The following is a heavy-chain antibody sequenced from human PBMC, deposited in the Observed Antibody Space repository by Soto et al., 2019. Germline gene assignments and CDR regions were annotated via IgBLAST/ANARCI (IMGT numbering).Heavy chain of an antibody. CDR1: GSTLNAKP. CDR2: ISGRGGTT. Sequence: EVQLLESGEGWYSLGGPWSSSGGGLGSTLNAKPRPWSGRAPGRGREGVSAISGRGGTTYYANSVKGRFTISRDQSKDTLYLQMNSLRAEDTAIYYCAKDRHYGSGTYSDSYLDYWGQGTLVTVSS. J-gene: IGHJ4*02. CDR3: AKDRHYGSGTYSDSYLDY. D-gene: IGHD3-10*01. V-gene: IGHV3-23*01.